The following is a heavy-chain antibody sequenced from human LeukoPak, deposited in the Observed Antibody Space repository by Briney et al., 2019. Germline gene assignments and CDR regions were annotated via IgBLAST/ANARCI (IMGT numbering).Heavy chain of an antibody. V-gene: IGHV1-3*01. CDR3: ARGRGCSGGSCYYAFDI. Sequence: ASVKVSCKASGYTFTSYAMHWVRQAPGQRLEWMGWTNAGNGNTKYSQKFQGRVTITRDTSASTAYMELSSLRSEDTAVYYCARGRGCSGGSCYYAFDIWGQGTMVTVSS. CDR1: GYTFTSYA. CDR2: TNAGNGNT. D-gene: IGHD2-15*01. J-gene: IGHJ3*02.